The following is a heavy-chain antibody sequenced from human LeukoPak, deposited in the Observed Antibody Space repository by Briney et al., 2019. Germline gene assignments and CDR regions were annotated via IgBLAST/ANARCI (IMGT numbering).Heavy chain of an antibody. J-gene: IGHJ5*02. CDR3: ARGTPYNP. CDR2: IHYSGTT. Sequence: ASETLSLTCTVSGASIDSGRYYWGWIRQPPGKGLEWIGSIHYSGTTYYNPSLKSRVTISIDTSNNQFSLKLSSVTAADTAVYYCARGTPYNPWGQGTLVTVSS. V-gene: IGHV4-39*07. D-gene: IGHD4-11*01. CDR1: GASIDSGRYY.